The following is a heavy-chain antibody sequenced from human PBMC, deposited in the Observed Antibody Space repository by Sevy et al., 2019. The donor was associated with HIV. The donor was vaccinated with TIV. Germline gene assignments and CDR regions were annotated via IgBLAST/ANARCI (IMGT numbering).Heavy chain of an antibody. CDR2: IKQDESEK. CDR1: GFRFSNYW. Sequence: GGSLRLSCAASGFRFSNYWMHWVRQAPGKGLEWVANIKQDESEKYYVASVKGRFTISRDNAKNSVYLEMNSLRPEDTAIYYCAKVNSGSFDYWGQGTLVTVSS. D-gene: IGHD3-22*01. V-gene: IGHV3-7*01. J-gene: IGHJ4*02. CDR3: AKVNSGSFDY.